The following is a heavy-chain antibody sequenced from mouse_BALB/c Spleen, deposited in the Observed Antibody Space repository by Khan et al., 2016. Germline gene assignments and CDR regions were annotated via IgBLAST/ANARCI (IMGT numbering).Heavy chain of an antibody. CDR3: ATGTYFAT. CDR1: GFAFSSYW. V-gene: IGHV1-80*01. J-gene: IGHJ3*01. CDR2: IYTGDGDT. Sequence: QVQLQQSGAELVRPGSSVKISCKASGFAFSSYWVNWVKQRPGQGLEWVGQIYTGDGDTNYNGKFKGKATLTADKSSSTAYLQLSSLKYEDTAVYFSATGTYFATWGKGTLVTVSA. D-gene: IGHD2-14*01.